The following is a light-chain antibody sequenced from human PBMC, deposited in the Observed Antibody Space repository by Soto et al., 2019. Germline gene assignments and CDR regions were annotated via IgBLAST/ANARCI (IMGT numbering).Light chain of an antibody. Sequence: EIVLTQSPGTLSLSPGEIATLSCRASQIFSSRYLAWYQQKPGQAPRLLIYSASSRATGIPDRFSGSGSGTDFTLTISRLEPEDSAVYYCQQYGNSPWTFGQGTKVEIK. CDR2: SAS. CDR3: QQYGNSPWT. V-gene: IGKV3-20*01. J-gene: IGKJ1*01. CDR1: QIFSSRY.